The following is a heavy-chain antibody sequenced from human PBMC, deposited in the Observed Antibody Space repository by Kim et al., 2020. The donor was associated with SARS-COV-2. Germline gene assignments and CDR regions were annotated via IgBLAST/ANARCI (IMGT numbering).Heavy chain of an antibody. CDR3: AKHDYSYCSGGNYWYFDS. J-gene: IGHJ4*02. CDR1: GGSFSDYY. CDR2: INHFGST. V-gene: IGHV4-34*01. Sequence: SETLSLTCAAYGGSFSDYYWSWIRNPQGKGLGYIWEINHFGSTNYNYSLTSRVTMSVDTSKNQLSLKLSSVTAADTAVYYCAKHDYSYCSGGNYWYFDSWGQGTLVTVSS. D-gene: IGHD2-15*01.